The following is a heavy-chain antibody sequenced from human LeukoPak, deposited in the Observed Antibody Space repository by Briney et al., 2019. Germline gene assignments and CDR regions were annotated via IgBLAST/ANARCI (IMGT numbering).Heavy chain of an antibody. CDR3: TRVRSYCTNGVCYWDLDY. D-gene: IGHD2-8*01. CDR1: GYTFTGYC. CDR2: INPDSGDT. J-gene: IGHJ4*02. V-gene: IGHV1-2*02. Sequence: ASVKVSCKASGYTFTGYCLHWVRQAPGQGLEWMGWINPDSGDTNYLQKFQGRVTMTRDTSISTAYMELSRLRSDDTAVYYCTRVRSYCTNGVCYWDLDYWGQGTLVTVSS.